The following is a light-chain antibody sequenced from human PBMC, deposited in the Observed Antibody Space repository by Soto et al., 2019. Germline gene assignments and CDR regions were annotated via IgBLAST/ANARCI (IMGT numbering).Light chain of an antibody. Sequence: DIVMTQSPLSLPVTPGEPASISCRSSQSLLHSNGYNYLDWFHQRPGQSPRRLIYKVSNRDSGVPDRFSGSGSGTDFALKISRVEAEDVGVYYCMQGSHWPTTFGQGTRLEIK. CDR2: KVS. V-gene: IGKV2-30*02. J-gene: IGKJ5*01. CDR1: QSLLHSNGYNY. CDR3: MQGSHWPTT.